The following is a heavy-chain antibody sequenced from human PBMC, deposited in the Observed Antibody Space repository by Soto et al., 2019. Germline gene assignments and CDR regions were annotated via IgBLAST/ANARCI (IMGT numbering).Heavy chain of an antibody. Sequence: QVQLVESGGGVVQPGRSLRLSCAASGFTFSSYGMHWVRQAPGKGLEWVAVISYDGSNKYYADSVKGRFTISRDNSENTLYLQMNSLRAEDTAVYYCAKDGSPPIVGAVLYFDYWGQGTLVTVSS. CDR3: AKDGSPPIVGAVLYFDY. CDR2: ISYDGSNK. J-gene: IGHJ4*02. CDR1: GFTFSSYG. D-gene: IGHD1-26*01. V-gene: IGHV3-30*18.